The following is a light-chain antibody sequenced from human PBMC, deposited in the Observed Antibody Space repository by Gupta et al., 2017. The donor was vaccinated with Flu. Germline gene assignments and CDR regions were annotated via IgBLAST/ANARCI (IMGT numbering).Light chain of an antibody. CDR1: NFETKS. V-gene: IGLV3-21*02. CDR3: QVWDSSSGPLGV. Sequence: SYVLTQPPSVSVAPEQTARISCGGNNFETKSVHGYQKKSGPAPVLVVYDDRDRPSGLPDRFSGSKSGNTAPLTIRGVEAGDEAEEYCQVWDSSSGPLGVFGGGKKLTGL. CDR2: DDR. J-gene: IGLJ3*02.